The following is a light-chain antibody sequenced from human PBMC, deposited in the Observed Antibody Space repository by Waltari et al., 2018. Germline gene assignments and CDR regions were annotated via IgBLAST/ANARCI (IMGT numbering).Light chain of an antibody. CDR3: QQYNSYSSYT. CDR1: QSISSW. J-gene: IGKJ2*01. Sequence: ITQSPSTLSASVGDRVTITCRASQSISSWLAWYQQKPGKAPKLLIYKASSLESGVPSRFSGSGSGTEFTLTISSLQPDDFATYYCQQYNSYSSYTFGQGTKLEIK. CDR2: KAS. V-gene: IGKV1-5*03.